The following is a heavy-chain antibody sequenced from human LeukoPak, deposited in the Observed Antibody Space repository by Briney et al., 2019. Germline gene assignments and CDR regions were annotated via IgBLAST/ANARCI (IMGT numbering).Heavy chain of an antibody. J-gene: IGHJ4*02. V-gene: IGHV3-21*01. CDR3: ARDLVPSFYGSGSYAY. CDR1: RFTFSSYS. Sequence: PGGSLRLSCAASRFTFSSYSMNWVRQAPGKGLEWVSSISSSSSYIYYADSVKGRFTISRDNAKNSLYLQMNSLRAEDRAVYYCARDLVPSFYGSGSYAYWGQGTLVTVSS. CDR2: ISSSSSYI. D-gene: IGHD3-10*01.